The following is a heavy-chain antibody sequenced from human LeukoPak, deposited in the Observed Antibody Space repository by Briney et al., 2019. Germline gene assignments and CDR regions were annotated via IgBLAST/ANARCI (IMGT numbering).Heavy chain of an antibody. V-gene: IGHV3-21*01. CDR2: ISSSSSYI. Sequence: GGSLRLSCAASGFTFSSYSMNWVRQAPGKGLEWVSSISSSSSYIYYADSVKGRFTISRDNAKNSLYLQMNSLRAEDTAVYYCARSGGRFGDCYYYGMDVWGQGTTVTVSS. D-gene: IGHD3-10*01. J-gene: IGHJ6*02. CDR3: ARSGGRFGDCYYYGMDV. CDR1: GFTFSSYS.